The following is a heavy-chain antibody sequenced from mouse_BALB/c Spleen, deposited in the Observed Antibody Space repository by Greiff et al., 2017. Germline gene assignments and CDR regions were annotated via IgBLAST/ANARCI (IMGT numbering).Heavy chain of an antibody. D-gene: IGHD1-1*01. J-gene: IGHJ1*01. V-gene: IGHV5-6-5*01. CDR1: GFTFSSYA. Sequence: EVNVVESGGGLVKPGGSLKLSCAASGFTFSSYAMSWVRQTPEKRLEWVASISSGGSTYYPDSVKGRFTISRDNARNILYLQMSSLRSEDTAMYYCAIITTGYWYFDVWGAGTTVTVSS. CDR3: AIITTGYWYFDV. CDR2: ISSGGST.